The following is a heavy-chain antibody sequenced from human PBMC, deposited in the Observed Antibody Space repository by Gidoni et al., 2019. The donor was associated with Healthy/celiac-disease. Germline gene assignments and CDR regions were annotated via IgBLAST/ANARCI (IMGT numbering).Heavy chain of an antibody. CDR2: ISGSGGST. J-gene: IGHJ1*01. D-gene: IGHD2-2*01. CDR1: GFTFSSYA. CDR3: AKEERYCSSTSCYVYFQH. V-gene: IGHV3-23*01. Sequence: EVQLLESGGGLVQPGGSLRLSCAASGFTFSSYAMSWVRQAPGMGLEWVSAISGSGGSTYYADSVKGRFTISRDNSKNTLYLQMNSLRAEDTAVYYCAKEERYCSSTSCYVYFQHWGQGTLVTVSS.